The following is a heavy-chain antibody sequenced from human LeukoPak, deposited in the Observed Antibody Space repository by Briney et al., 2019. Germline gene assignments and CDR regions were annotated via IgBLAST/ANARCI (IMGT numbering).Heavy chain of an antibody. CDR1: GFTFSSYW. D-gene: IGHD1-1*01. CDR3: ARDRYRLVPYDAFDI. J-gene: IGHJ3*02. Sequence: GGSLRLSCAASGFTFSSYWMSWVRQAPGKGLEWVANIKQDGSEKYYVDSVKGRFTISRDNAKNSLYLQMNSLGAEDTAVYYCARDRYRLVPYDAFDIWGQGTMVTVSS. CDR2: IKQDGSEK. V-gene: IGHV3-7*01.